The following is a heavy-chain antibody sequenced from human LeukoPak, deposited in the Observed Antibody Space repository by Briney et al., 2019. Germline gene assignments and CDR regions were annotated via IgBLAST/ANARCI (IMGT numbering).Heavy chain of an antibody. V-gene: IGHV3-21*06. Sequence: GGSLRLSCAASGFTFSSYSMYWVRQAPGKGLEWVSSISNSGNNIYYPDSVKGRFTTSRDNAKSSPYLQMSSLRAEDTAVYYCARARPEVWSPDFWGQGTLVTVSS. D-gene: IGHD2-8*02. J-gene: IGHJ4*02. CDR2: ISNSGNNI. CDR1: GFTFSSYS. CDR3: ARARPEVWSPDF.